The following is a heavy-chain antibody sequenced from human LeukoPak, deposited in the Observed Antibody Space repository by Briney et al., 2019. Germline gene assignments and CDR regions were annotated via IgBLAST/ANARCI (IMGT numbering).Heavy chain of an antibody. Sequence: SETLSLTCTVSGGSISSYYWSWIRQPAGKGLEWIGRIYTSGSTNYNPSLKSRVTISVDTSKNQFSLKLSSVTAADTAVYYCARGYYDILTGYYHQFDYWGQGTLVTVSS. CDR3: ARGYYDILTGYYHQFDY. CDR1: GGSISSYY. CDR2: IYTSGST. D-gene: IGHD3-9*01. J-gene: IGHJ4*02. V-gene: IGHV4-4*07.